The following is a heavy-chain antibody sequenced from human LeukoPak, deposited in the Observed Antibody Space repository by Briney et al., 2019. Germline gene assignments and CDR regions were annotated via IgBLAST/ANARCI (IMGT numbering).Heavy chain of an antibody. J-gene: IGHJ4*02. Sequence: GGSLRLSCAASGFAFRDYWMNWVRQAPGKGLEWVSVLYSDGNTKYADSVQGRFTISRDNSKNTLYLEMNSLSPDDTAVYYCARGVEPLAANTLAYWGQGTLVTVSS. CDR1: GFAFRDYW. V-gene: IGHV3-53*01. D-gene: IGHD1-14*01. CDR2: LYSDGNT. CDR3: ARGVEPLAANTLAY.